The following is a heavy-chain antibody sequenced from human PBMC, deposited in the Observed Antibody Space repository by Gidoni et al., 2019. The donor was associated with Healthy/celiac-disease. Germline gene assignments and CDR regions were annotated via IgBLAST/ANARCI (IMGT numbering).Heavy chain of an antibody. CDR3: ATAVYYCTNCVCYFPGMDV. CDR2: ISYEGSNK. CDR1: GLTFSSYG. V-gene: IGHV3-30*03. J-gene: IGHJ6*02. Sequence: QVQLVESGGGVVQPGRSLRLSCAASGLTFSSYGMHWVPQAPGKGLEWVAVISYEGSNKDYADSLKVRFTISRDNSTNTLYLQINSLSAEDTAVYYCATAVYYCTNCVCYFPGMDVWGQVTTVTVSS. D-gene: IGHD2-8*01.